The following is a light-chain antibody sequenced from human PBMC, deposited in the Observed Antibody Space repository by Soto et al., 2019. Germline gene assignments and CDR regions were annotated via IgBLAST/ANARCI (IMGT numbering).Light chain of an antibody. V-gene: IGKV3-15*01. CDR2: GAS. CDR3: QQYNNWPHT. CDR1: QSVSSS. J-gene: IGKJ2*01. Sequence: IVMTQSPATLSVSPGERATLSCRASQSVSSSLAWYQQKPGQAPRLLIYGASTRATGIPARFSGSGSGTEFTLTISSLQSEDFAVYYCQQYNNWPHTFGQGTKLEI.